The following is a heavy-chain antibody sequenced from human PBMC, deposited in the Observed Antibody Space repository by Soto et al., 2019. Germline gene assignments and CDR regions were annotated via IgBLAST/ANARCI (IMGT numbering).Heavy chain of an antibody. V-gene: IGHV4-39*01. CDR1: GGSISSSSYY. CDR3: ARLVVVVAATNSWFDP. J-gene: IGHJ5*02. CDR2: IYYSGST. Sequence: SETLSLTCTVSGGSISSSSYYWGWIRQPPGKGLEWIGSIYYSGSTYYNPSLKSRVTISVDTSKNQFSLKLSSVTAADTAVYYCARLVVVVAATNSWFDPWGQGTLVTVSS. D-gene: IGHD2-15*01.